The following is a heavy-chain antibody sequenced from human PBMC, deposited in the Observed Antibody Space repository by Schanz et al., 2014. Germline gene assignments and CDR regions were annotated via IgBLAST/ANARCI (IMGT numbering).Heavy chain of an antibody. J-gene: IGHJ4*02. V-gene: IGHV3-33*01. D-gene: IGHD2-15*01. CDR3: ARDRGYCSGGSCLTFDY. CDR2: IWSDGSGK. Sequence: QVQLVESGGGVVQPGGSLRLSCAASGFIFSNYGMHWVRQAPGKGLEWVAVIWSDGSGKYYADSVKGRFTISRDSPKNTLYLQMNTLRAEDTAVYYCARDRGYCSGGSCLTFDYWGQGTLVNVSS. CDR1: GFIFSNYG.